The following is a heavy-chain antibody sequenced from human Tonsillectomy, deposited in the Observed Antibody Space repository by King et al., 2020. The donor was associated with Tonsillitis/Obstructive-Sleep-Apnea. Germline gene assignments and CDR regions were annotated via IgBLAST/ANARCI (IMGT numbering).Heavy chain of an antibody. CDR3: ARATIFXGXSLPGXYXXXXXDX. J-gene: IGHJ6*03. CDR1: GGSFSGYY. V-gene: IGHV4-34*01. D-gene: IGHD3-3*01. CDR2: INHSGST. Sequence: VQLQQWGAGLLKPSETLSLTCAVYGGSFSGYYWSWIRQPPGKGLEWIGEINHSGSTNYNPSLKSRVTISVDTSKNQFSLKLSSVPAADTAVYYCARATIFXGXSLPGXYXXXXXDXXGKGTTVTVSS.